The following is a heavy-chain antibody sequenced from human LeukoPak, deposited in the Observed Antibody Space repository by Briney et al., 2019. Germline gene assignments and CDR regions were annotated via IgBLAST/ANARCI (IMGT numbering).Heavy chain of an antibody. CDR3: ARGPTLKYFHH. CDR2: IYYSGTT. Sequence: PSEILSLTCTVSGGSISSTTYYWGWIRQPPGKGLEWIGTIYYSGTTYYSPSLKSRVTISVDTSKNQFSLELSSMTAADTAVYYCARGPTLKYFHHWGQGTLVSVSS. CDR1: GGSISSTTYY. J-gene: IGHJ1*01. V-gene: IGHV4-39*02.